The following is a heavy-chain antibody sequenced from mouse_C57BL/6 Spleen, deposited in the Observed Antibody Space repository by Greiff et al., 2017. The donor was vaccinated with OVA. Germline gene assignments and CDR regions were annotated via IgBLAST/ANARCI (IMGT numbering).Heavy chain of an antibody. D-gene: IGHD3-1*01. CDR2: IYPGDGDT. Sequence: QVHVKQSGAELARPGASVKISCKASGYAFSSYWMNWVKQRPGKGLEWIGQIYPGDGDTNYNGKFKGKATLTADKSSSTAYMQLSSLTSEDSAVYFCARGATTMDYWGQGTSVTVSS. J-gene: IGHJ4*01. CDR1: GYAFSSYW. CDR3: ARGATTMDY. V-gene: IGHV1-80*01.